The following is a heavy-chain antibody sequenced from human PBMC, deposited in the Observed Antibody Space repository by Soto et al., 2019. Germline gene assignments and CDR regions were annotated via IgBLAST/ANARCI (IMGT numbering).Heavy chain of an antibody. D-gene: IGHD3-22*01. J-gene: IGHJ4*02. CDR2: IFYSGST. V-gene: IGHV4-59*01. Sequence: PSETLSLTCTVSGGSISNYCGSWIRQPPGRGLEWIGHIFYSGSTNYNPALKSRVTISVDTSKSQFSLKLSSVTAADTAVYYCARTSGYYLYDYWGQGTLVTVSS. CDR3: ARTSGYYLYDY. CDR1: GGSISNYC.